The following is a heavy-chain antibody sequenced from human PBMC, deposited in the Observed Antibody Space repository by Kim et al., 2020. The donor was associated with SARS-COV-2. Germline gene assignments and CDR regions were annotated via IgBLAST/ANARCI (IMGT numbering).Heavy chain of an antibody. CDR2: INVGNGDT. Sequence: ASVKVSCKASGYTFTSYAMHWVRQAPGQRLEWMGWINVGNGDTKYSRKFQGRVTITRDTSASTAYMELSSLRSEDTAVYYCARGRGDYGDGPGWLFDYWGQGALVTVSS. J-gene: IGHJ4*02. CDR3: ARGRGDYGDGPGWLFDY. D-gene: IGHD4-17*01. V-gene: IGHV1-3*01. CDR1: GYTFTSYA.